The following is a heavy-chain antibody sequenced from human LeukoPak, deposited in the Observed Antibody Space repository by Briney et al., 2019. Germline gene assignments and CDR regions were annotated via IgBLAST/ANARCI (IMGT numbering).Heavy chain of an antibody. V-gene: IGHV4-4*02. J-gene: IGHJ4*02. CDR1: GGSISSSNW. CDR2: IYHSGST. Sequence: SETLSLTCAVSGGSISSSNWWSWVRQPPGKGLERIGEIYHSGSTNYNPSLKSRVTISVDKSKNQFSLKLSSVTAADTAVYYCARDRYYYYGSGSYYLFDYWGQGTLVTVSS. D-gene: IGHD3-10*01. CDR3: ARDRYYYYGSGSYYLFDY.